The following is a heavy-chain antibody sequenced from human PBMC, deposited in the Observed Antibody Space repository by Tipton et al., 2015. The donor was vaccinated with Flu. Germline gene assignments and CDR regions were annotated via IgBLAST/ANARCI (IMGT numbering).Heavy chain of an antibody. V-gene: IGHV1-2*02. CDR3: ARDYSSDWEGIDY. Sequence: QLVQSGAEVKKPGASVKVSCKDSGYTFTGYYMHWVRQAPGQGLEWMGWINTNSGGTNYAQKFQGRVTMTRDTSISTAYMELSRLRSYDTAVYYCARDYSSDWEGIDYRVHGTPVTVSS. J-gene: IGHJ4*01. D-gene: IGHD6-19*01. CDR2: INTNSGGT. CDR1: GYTFTGYY.